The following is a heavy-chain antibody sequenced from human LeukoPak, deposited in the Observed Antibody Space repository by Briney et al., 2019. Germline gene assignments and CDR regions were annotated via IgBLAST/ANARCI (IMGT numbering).Heavy chain of an antibody. CDR1: GGSISSRPYY. J-gene: IGHJ3*02. CDR3: ARVLKAYSSSWYWYYAFDI. CDR2: FSYSGST. V-gene: IGHV4-39*07. Sequence: SETLSLTCTVSGGSISSRPYYWGWIRQPPGKGLEWLGSFSYSGSTYYKPSLKSRVTISVDTSKNQFSLKLSSVTAADTAVYYCARVLKAYSSSWYWYYAFDIWGQGTMVTVSS. D-gene: IGHD6-13*01.